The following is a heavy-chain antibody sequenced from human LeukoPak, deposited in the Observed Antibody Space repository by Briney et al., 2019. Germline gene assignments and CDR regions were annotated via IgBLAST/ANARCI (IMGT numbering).Heavy chain of an antibody. CDR3: AKSSTAVRGYYYGMDV. CDR2: ISGSSDYT. Sequence: GGSLRLYCAASGFTFRSYAMSWVRQAPGKGLEWVSGISGSSDYTHYADSVKGRFTISRDNSKNTLYLQMNSLRAEDTAVYYCAKSSTAVRGYYYGMDVWGQGTRSPSP. CDR1: GFTFRSYA. J-gene: IGHJ6*02. D-gene: IGHD6-6*01. V-gene: IGHV3-23*01.